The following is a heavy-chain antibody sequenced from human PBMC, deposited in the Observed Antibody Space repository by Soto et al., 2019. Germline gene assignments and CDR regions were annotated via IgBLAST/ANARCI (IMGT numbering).Heavy chain of an antibody. Sequence: GGSLRLSCAASGFTFSSYGMHWVRQAPGKGLEWVAVISYDGSNKYYADSVKGRFTISRDNSKNTLYLQMNSLRAEDTAVYYCAKAHFTIFGVVPPNYYYGMDVWGQGTTVTVSS. J-gene: IGHJ6*02. D-gene: IGHD3-3*01. CDR2: ISYDGSNK. CDR1: GFTFSSYG. CDR3: AKAHFTIFGVVPPNYYYGMDV. V-gene: IGHV3-30*18.